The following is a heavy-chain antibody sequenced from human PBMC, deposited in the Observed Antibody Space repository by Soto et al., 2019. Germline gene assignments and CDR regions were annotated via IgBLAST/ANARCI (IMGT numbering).Heavy chain of an antibody. J-gene: IGHJ6*02. CDR1: GFTFSNYW. Sequence: GGSLRLSCAASGFTFSNYWMHWVRQAPGKGLVWVSRINGDGRSTSYADSAKGRFTISRDNAKNTLYLQVNSLRAEDTAVYYCASTTIFGVVIGPGYYYGMDVWGQGTTVTVSS. D-gene: IGHD3-3*01. CDR2: INGDGRST. CDR3: ASTTIFGVVIGPGYYYGMDV. V-gene: IGHV3-74*01.